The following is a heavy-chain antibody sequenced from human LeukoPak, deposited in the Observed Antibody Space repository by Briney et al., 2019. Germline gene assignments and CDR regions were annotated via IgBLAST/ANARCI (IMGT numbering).Heavy chain of an antibody. CDR2: ISSSSSYI. CDR3: ARVALVSGPSYGSESEAADY. Sequence: GGSLRLSCAASGFTFITYSMNWVRQAPGKGLEWVSSISSSSSYIYYADSVRGRFTISRDNPKNSLYLQMNSLRAEDTAVYYCARVALVSGPSYGSESEAADYWGQGTLVTDSS. V-gene: IGHV3-21*01. J-gene: IGHJ4*02. CDR1: GFTFITYS. D-gene: IGHD3-10*01.